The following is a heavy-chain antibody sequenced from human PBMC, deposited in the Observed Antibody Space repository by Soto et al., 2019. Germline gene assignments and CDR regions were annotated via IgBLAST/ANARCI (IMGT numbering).Heavy chain of an antibody. CDR1: ELSFSRSS. J-gene: IGHJ6*02. CDR3: TRALLLGYYYDSSSWSFAGMDV. Sequence: AWVSLTLACPACELSFSRSSMHWVRQASGKGLEWVGRIRSKANNYATAYAASVKGRFTISRDDSKSIAYLQMNSLKTEDTAVYYCTRALLLGYYYDSSSWSFAGMDVWGQGTTVTVSS. CDR2: IRSKANNYAT. D-gene: IGHD3-22*01. V-gene: IGHV3-73*01.